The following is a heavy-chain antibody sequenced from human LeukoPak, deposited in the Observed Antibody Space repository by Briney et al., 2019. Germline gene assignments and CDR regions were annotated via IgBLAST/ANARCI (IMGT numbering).Heavy chain of an antibody. CDR2: IRSKTYGGTT. CDR3: ARYSSSWYDFDH. V-gene: IGHV3-49*03. Sequence: PGGSLRLSCTTSGFTFGDHSMSWFRQAPGKGLEWVGFIRSKTYGGTTDYAASMEGRFSISRDDSKGIVYLQMSSLKTEDTAIYYCARYSSSWYDFDHWGQGTLVTVSS. J-gene: IGHJ4*02. CDR1: GFTFGDHS. D-gene: IGHD6-13*01.